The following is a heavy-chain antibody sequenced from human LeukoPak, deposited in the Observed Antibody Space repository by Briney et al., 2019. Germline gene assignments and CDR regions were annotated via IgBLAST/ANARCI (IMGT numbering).Heavy chain of an antibody. CDR3: ARDPCWNDVEAFDY. V-gene: IGHV1-2*02. Sequence: ASVKVSCKASGYTFISYEINWVRQAPGQGLEWMGWINPNSGGTNYAQKFQGRVTMTRDTSISTAYMELSRLRSDDTAVYYCARDPCWNDVEAFDYWGQGTLVTVSS. CDR1: GYTFISYE. D-gene: IGHD1-1*01. J-gene: IGHJ4*02. CDR2: INPNSGGT.